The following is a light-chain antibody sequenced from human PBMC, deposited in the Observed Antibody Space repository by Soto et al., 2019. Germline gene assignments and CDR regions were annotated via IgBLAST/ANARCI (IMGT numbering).Light chain of an antibody. V-gene: IGLV1-47*02. CDR1: TSSIGSNY. Sequence: QSVVTQPPSASGTPGQRVTISCSGSTSSIGSNYVFWYRHLPGTAPQLLIYGNYQRPSGVPDRFSGSKSGTSASLAISGLRSKDEADYYCATWDDSLSGVVFGGGTKVTVL. J-gene: IGLJ2*01. CDR3: ATWDDSLSGVV. CDR2: GNY.